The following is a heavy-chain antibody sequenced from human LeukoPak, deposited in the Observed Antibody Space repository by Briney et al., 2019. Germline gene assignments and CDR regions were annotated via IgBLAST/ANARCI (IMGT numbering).Heavy chain of an antibody. CDR2: FDPEDGET. Sequence: ASVKVSCKVSGHTLTELSMHWVRQAPGKGLEWMGGFDPEDGETIYAQKFQGRVTMTEDTSTDTAYMELSSLRSEDTAVYYCATEKNYYDSSGLFLWGQGTLVTVSS. CDR1: GHTLTELS. V-gene: IGHV1-24*01. CDR3: ATEKNYYDSSGLFL. D-gene: IGHD3-22*01. J-gene: IGHJ4*02.